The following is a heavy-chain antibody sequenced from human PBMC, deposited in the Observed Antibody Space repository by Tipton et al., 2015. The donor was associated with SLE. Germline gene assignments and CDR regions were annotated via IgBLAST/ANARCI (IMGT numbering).Heavy chain of an antibody. CDR2: ISYDGSNK. D-gene: IGHD3-9*01. V-gene: IGHV3-30*04. CDR1: GFTFSSYA. Sequence: QLVQSGGGVVQPGRSLRLSCAASGFTFSSYAMHWVRQAPGKGLEWVAVISYDGSNKYYADSVKGRFTISRDNSKNTLYLQMNSLRAEDTAVYYCARDPFPAFLTGYSPHGGFDPWGQGTLVTVSS. J-gene: IGHJ5*02. CDR3: ARDPFPAFLTGYSPHGGFDP.